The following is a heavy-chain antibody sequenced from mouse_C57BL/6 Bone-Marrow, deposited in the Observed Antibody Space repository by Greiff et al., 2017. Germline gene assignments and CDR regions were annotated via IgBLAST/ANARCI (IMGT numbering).Heavy chain of an antibody. CDR3: ARDAGHYYGSSEGYFDV. CDR1: GFTFSDFY. V-gene: IGHV7-1*01. Sequence: EVKLMESGGGLVQSGRSLRLSCATSGFTFSDFYMEWVRQAPGKGLEWIAASRNKANDYTTEYSASVKGRFIVSRDTSQSILYLQMNALRAEDTAIYYCARDAGHYYGSSEGYFDVWGTGTTVTVSS. CDR2: SRNKANDYTT. J-gene: IGHJ1*03. D-gene: IGHD1-1*01.